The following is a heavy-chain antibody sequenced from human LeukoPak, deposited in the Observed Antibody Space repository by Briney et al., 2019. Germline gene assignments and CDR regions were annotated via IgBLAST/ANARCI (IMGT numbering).Heavy chain of an antibody. CDR3: ARNGGNSDYDY. V-gene: IGHV4-39*01. D-gene: IGHD4-23*01. CDR2: IYYSGST. J-gene: IGHJ4*02. Sequence: SETLSLTCTVSGGSISGSSYYWGWIRQPPGKGLEWIGSIYYSGSTYYNPSLKSRVTISVDTSKNQFSLKLNSVTATDTAVYYCARNGGNSDYDYWGQGTLVTVSA. CDR1: GGSISGSSYY.